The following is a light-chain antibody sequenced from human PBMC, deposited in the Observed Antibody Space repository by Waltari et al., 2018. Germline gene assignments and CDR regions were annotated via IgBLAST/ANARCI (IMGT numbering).Light chain of an antibody. V-gene: IGLV3-25*03. J-gene: IGLJ3*02. Sequence: SSELTPPPSVSVSPGQTATITCSGDALPQQFPHWSHQKPGQAPAVVIYKDNERHSGMPERFAGSSSGTTVTLTINGVQAEDEADYYCQSADSSGTGVFGGGTKLTVL. CDR1: ALPQQF. CDR2: KDN. CDR3: QSADSSGTGV.